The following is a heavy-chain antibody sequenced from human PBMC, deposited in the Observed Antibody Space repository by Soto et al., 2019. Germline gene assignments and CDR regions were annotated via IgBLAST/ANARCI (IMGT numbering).Heavy chain of an antibody. CDR2: ISAYNGNT. CDR1: GYTFTSYG. J-gene: IGHJ3*02. Sequence: ASVKVSCKASGYTFTSYGISWVRQAPGQGLEWMGWISAYNGNTNYAQKLQGRVTMTTDTSTSTAYMELRSLRSDDTAVYYCARVVFYGDPGRLVFDIGGKGTMVPVSS. D-gene: IGHD4-17*01. V-gene: IGHV1-18*01. CDR3: ARVVFYGDPGRLVFDI.